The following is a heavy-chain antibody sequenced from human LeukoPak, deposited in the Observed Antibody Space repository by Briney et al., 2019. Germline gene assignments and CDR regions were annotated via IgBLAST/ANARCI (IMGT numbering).Heavy chain of an antibody. CDR3: AKDNVAAAGRYFDY. CDR2: ISYDGSNK. Sequence: GGSLRLSCAASGFTFSNYGMHWVRQAPGKGLEWVALISYDGSNKYFADSVKGRFTISRDNSKNTLYLQMHSLRAEDTAVYYCAKDNVAAAGRYFDYWGQGTLVTVSS. D-gene: IGHD6-13*01. V-gene: IGHV3-30*18. J-gene: IGHJ4*02. CDR1: GFTFSNYG.